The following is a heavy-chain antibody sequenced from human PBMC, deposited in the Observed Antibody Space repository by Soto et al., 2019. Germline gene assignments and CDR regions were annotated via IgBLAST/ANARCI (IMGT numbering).Heavy chain of an antibody. D-gene: IGHD3-10*01. CDR1: AYSFTGFW. CDR2: IYPDDSDT. J-gene: IGHJ6*02. V-gene: IGHV5-51*01. CDR3: ARHSEGYYYGSGTYNVLKLGAMDV. Sequence: PGESLKISCKGSAYSFTGFWIGWVRQLPGKGLEWMGIIYPDDSDTRYSPSFQGQVTISADKSISTAYLHWSSLKASDTAMYYCARHSEGYYYGSGTYNVLKLGAMDVWGQGTTVTV.